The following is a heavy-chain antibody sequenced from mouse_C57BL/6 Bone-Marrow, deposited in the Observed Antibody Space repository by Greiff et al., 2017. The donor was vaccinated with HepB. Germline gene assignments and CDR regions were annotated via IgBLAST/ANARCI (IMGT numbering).Heavy chain of an antibody. Sequence: VQLKQSGPVLVKPGASVKMSCKASGYTFTDYYMNWVKQSHGKSLEWIGVINPYNGGTSYNQKFKGKATLTVDKSSSTAYMELNSLTSEDSAVYYCARRDYYGSRAWFAYWGQGTLVTVSA. CDR3: ARRDYYGSRAWFAY. CDR2: INPYNGGT. V-gene: IGHV1-19*01. D-gene: IGHD1-1*01. J-gene: IGHJ3*01. CDR1: GYTFTDYY.